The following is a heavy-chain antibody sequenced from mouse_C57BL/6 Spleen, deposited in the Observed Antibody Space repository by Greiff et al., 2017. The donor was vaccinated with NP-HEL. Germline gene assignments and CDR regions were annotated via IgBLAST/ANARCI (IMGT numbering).Heavy chain of an antibody. Sequence: DVMLVESGGGLVQPGGSLSLSCAASGFTFTDYYMSWVRQPPGKALEWLGFIRNIANGYTTEYSSSVKGRLTISRDNSQSILYLQMNALRDEDSATYYCTRYAFNYHFDYWGQGTTLTVSS. D-gene: IGHD2-1*01. CDR1: GFTFTDYY. CDR3: TRYAFNYHFDY. V-gene: IGHV7-3*01. CDR2: IRNIANGYTT. J-gene: IGHJ2*01.